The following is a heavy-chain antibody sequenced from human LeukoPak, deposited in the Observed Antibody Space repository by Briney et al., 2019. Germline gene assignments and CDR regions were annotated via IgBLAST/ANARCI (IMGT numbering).Heavy chain of an antibody. Sequence: PGGSLRLSCAASGFTFNSYAMHWVRQAPGKGLEYVSAISSNGGSTYYANSVKGRFTISRDSSKNTLYLQMGSLRPEDMAVYYCARYGGAFADYWGQGTLVTVSS. V-gene: IGHV3-64*01. D-gene: IGHD3-16*01. CDR1: GFTFNSYA. CDR3: ARYGGAFADY. J-gene: IGHJ4*02. CDR2: ISSNGGST.